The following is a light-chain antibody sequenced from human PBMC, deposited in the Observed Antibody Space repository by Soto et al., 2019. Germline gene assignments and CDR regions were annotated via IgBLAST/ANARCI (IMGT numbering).Light chain of an antibody. J-gene: IGLJ2*01. V-gene: IGLV1-40*01. CDR1: SSNIGAGYG. CDR2: GNS. Sequence: QSVLTQPPSVSGAPGQRVTISCTGSSSNIGAGYGVHWYQQLPGTAPKLLIYGNSNRPSGVPDRFSGSKSGTSASLAITGLQAEDEADYYCQSYDSSLSGRVVFGGGTQLTVL. CDR3: QSYDSSLSGRVV.